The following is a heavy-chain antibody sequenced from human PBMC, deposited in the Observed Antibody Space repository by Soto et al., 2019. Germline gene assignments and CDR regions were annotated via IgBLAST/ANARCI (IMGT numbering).Heavy chain of an antibody. Sequence: QVQLVQSGAEVKKPGSSVKVSCKASGGTFSSYTISWVRQAPGQGLEWMGRIIPILGIANHAQKFQGRVTITADKSTSTAYMGLSSLRSEDTAVYYCASRYYGSGSYDYDYWGQGTLVTVSS. CDR1: GGTFSSYT. D-gene: IGHD3-10*01. CDR2: IIPILGIA. V-gene: IGHV1-69*02. CDR3: ASRYYGSGSYDYDY. J-gene: IGHJ4*02.